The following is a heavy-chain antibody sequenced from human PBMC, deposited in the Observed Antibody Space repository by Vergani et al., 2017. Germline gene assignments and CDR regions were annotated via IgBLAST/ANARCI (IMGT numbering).Heavy chain of an antibody. D-gene: IGHD3-10*01. Sequence: EVQLVESGGGLVQPGGSLRLSCAASGFTFSSYWMHWVRQAPGKGLVWVSRINSDGSSTSYADSVKGRFTISRDNSKNTLYLQMNSLRAEDTAVYYCAKDYGYYGSGSYFFHVENWFDPWGQGTLVTVSS. J-gene: IGHJ5*02. CDR3: AKDYGYYGSGSYFFHVENWFDP. CDR2: INSDGSST. V-gene: IGHV3-74*01. CDR1: GFTFSSYW.